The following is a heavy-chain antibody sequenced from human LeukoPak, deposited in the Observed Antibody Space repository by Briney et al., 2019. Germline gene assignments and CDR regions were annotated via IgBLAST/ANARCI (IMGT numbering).Heavy chain of an antibody. CDR3: ASLDREPIAVAV. CDR2: IYYSGRT. J-gene: IGHJ4*02. D-gene: IGHD6-19*01. V-gene: IGHV4-39*01. Sequence: PPGTLSLTCTVSGGSISSSSYYWGWIRQPPGKGLEWIGSIYYSGRTYYNPSLKSRVTISVDTSKNQFSLKLSSVTAADTAVYYCASLDREPIAVAVWGQGTLVTVSS. CDR1: GGSISSSSYY.